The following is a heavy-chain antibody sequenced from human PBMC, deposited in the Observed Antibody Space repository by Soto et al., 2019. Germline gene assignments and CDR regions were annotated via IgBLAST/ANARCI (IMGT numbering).Heavy chain of an antibody. CDR3: ARDVIVIVPDAEPITRYYYYGMDV. CDR2: TYYRSKWYN. V-gene: IGHV6-1*01. Sequence: SQTLSLTCVISGDSVSSNSAAWNWIRQSPSRGLEWLGRTYYRSKWYNDYAVSVKSRITINPDTSKNQFSLQLNSVTPEDTAVYYCARDVIVIVPDAEPITRYYYYGMDVWGQATKVTVSS. CDR1: GDSVSSNSAA. D-gene: IGHD2-2*01. J-gene: IGHJ6*02.